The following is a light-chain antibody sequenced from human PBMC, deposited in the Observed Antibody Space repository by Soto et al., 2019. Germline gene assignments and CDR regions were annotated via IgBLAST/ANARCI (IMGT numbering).Light chain of an antibody. CDR3: QQRNVWPPIT. V-gene: IGKV3-11*01. Sequence: EIVLTQSPGTPSLSPGERATLSCRASQSVSSSYLAWYQQKPGQAPRLVIFDASNRANGVPARFGGSGSGTDFTLTINSLEPEDFAVYYCQQRNVWPPITFGQGTRLEIK. CDR2: DAS. J-gene: IGKJ5*01. CDR1: QSVSSSY.